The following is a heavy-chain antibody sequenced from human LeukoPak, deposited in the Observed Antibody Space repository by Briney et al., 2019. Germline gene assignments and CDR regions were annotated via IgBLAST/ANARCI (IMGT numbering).Heavy chain of an antibody. CDR2: ISGSGGST. V-gene: IGHV3-23*01. CDR1: GFTFSSYA. J-gene: IGHJ6*02. CDR3: ARDRETTGYYYYGMDV. D-gene: IGHD4-17*01. Sequence: GGSLRLSCAASGFTFSSYAMSWVRQAPGKGLEWVSAISGSGGSTYYADSVKGRFTISRDNAKNSLYLQMNSLRAEDTAVYYCARDRETTGYYYYGMDVWGQGTTVTVSS.